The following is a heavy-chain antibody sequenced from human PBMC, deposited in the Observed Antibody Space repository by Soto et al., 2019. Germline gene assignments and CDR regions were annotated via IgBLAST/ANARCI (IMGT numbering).Heavy chain of an antibody. CDR3: GAGQYFSDY. V-gene: IGHV3-30*03. Sequence: QVQLVESGGGVVQPGRSLRLSCAASGFTFSSYGMHWVRQAPGKGLEGVALISYDGSDKYYADSVKCRFTISRDNSKNTLYLQMNSLRVEDTAVYYCGAGQYFSDYWGQGTLVTVSS. CDR2: ISYDGSDK. CDR1: GFTFSSYG. D-gene: IGHD6-13*01. J-gene: IGHJ4*02.